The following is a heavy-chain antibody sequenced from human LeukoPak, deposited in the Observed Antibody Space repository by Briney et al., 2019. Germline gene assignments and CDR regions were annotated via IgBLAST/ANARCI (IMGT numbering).Heavy chain of an antibody. Sequence: SETLSLTCAVSGGSISSSNWWSWVRQPPGKGLEWIAEIDHSGSANYNPSLMSRVTISVDKSKNQFSLKLISVTAADTAVYYCARHFSTWYENPFDLWGQGTLVSVSS. D-gene: IGHD6-13*01. CDR3: ARHFSTWYENPFDL. J-gene: IGHJ4*02. CDR2: IDHSGSA. CDR1: GGSISSSNW. V-gene: IGHV4-4*02.